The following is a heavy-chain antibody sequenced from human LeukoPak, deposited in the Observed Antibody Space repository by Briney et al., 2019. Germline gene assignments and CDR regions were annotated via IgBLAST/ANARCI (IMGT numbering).Heavy chain of an antibody. Sequence: GGSLRLSCATSTVTLRSSRMTWVRQAPGKGLEWVSNIKEDGSKQNYVDSVKGRFTISRDNTKNSLYLQMSSLRSEDTGVYYCARDVGDCSGGAREAGECSGGVWYVANDIWGQGTKVSVSS. V-gene: IGHV3-7*01. CDR1: TVTLRSSR. CDR3: ARDVGDCSGGAREAGECSGGVWYVANDI. CDR2: IKEDGSKQ. D-gene: IGHD2-15*01. J-gene: IGHJ3*02.